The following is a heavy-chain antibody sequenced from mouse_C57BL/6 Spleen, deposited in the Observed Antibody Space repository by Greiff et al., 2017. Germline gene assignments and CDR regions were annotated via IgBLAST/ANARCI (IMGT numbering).Heavy chain of an antibody. J-gene: IGHJ2*01. CDR2: INYDGSST. CDR1: GFTFSDYY. D-gene: IGHD2-5*01. V-gene: IGHV5-16*01. CDR3: ARGDSNYPYYFDY. Sequence: EVKLMESEGGLVQPGSSMKLSCTASGFTFSDYYMAWVRQVPEKGLEWVANINYDGSSTYYLDSLKSRFIISRDNAKNILYLQMSSLKSEDTATYYCARGDSNYPYYFDYWGQGTTLTVSS.